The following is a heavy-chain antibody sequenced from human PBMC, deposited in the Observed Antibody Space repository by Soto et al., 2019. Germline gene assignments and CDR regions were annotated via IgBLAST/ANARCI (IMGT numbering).Heavy chain of an antibody. J-gene: IGHJ5*02. V-gene: IGHV4-31*03. D-gene: IGHD5-18*01. CDR3: ARRVGYSYGGKNWFDP. CDR2: NYYSGST. Sequence: PSETMSLTCTVAGGSISSGCYYWTWIRQHPGKGLEWIGYNYYSGSTNYNPSLKSRVTISVDTSKNQFSLKLTSVTAADTAVYYCARRVGYSYGGKNWFDPWGQGTLVTVSS. CDR1: GGSISSGCYY.